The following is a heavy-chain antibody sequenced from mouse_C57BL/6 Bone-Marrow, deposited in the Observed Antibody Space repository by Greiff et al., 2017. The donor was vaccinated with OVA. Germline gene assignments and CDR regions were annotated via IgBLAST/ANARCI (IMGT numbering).Heavy chain of an antibody. V-gene: IGHV1-75*01. CDR1: GYTFTDYY. Sequence: QVQLKQSGPELVKPGASVEISCKASGYTFTDYYINWVKQRPGQGLEWIGWIFPGSGSTYYNEKFKGKATLTVDKSSSTAYMLLSSLTSEDSAVYFCARQGTTVVEYFDVWGTGTTVTVSS. D-gene: IGHD1-1*01. J-gene: IGHJ1*03. CDR3: ARQGTTVVEYFDV. CDR2: IFPGSGST.